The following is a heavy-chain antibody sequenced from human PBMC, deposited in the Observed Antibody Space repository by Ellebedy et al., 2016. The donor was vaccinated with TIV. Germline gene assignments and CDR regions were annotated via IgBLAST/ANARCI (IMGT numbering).Heavy chain of an antibody. CDR2: INQDGSQK. CDR3: ATDGSYGDYRSPTHAFEM. Sequence: GGSLRLSCAASGFSFRNYWMSWVRQAPGKGLEWVANINQDGSQKYYVDSVRGRFTISRDNAKNSVFLQMKSLRAEDTALYYCATDGSYGDYRSPTHAFEMWGQGTMVTVSS. J-gene: IGHJ3*02. V-gene: IGHV3-7*01. CDR1: GFSFRNYW. D-gene: IGHD4-17*01.